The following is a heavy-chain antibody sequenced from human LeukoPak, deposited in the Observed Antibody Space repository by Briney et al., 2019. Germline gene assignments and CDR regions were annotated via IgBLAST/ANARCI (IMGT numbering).Heavy chain of an antibody. CDR2: ISYDGSNK. D-gene: IGHD3-16*01. V-gene: IGHV3-30-3*01. CDR3: ARVGLGGSLDY. Sequence: PGGSLRLSCAASGFTFSSYAMHWVRQAPGKGLEWVAVISYDGSNKYYADSVKGRFTISRDNSKNTLYLQMNSLRAEDTAAYYCARVGLGGSLDYWGQGTLVTVSS. CDR1: GFTFSSYA. J-gene: IGHJ4*02.